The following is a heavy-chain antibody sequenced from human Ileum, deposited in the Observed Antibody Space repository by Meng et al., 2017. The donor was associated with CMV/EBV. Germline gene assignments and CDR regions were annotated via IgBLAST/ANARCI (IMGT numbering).Heavy chain of an antibody. J-gene: IGHJ4*02. CDR1: DGSRSRDDW. CDR3: TTGSAYSPPGQFHQ. D-gene: IGHD3-22*01. V-gene: IGHV4-4*02. CDR2: VYRGGNA. Sequence: ADGSRSRDDWWTWIRRGPGKGLEWIGKVYRGGNAMYNPSLQSRLTISVDDSTNQVSLRLRSVTAADTAMYYCTTGSAYSPPGQFHQWGQGTLVTVSS.